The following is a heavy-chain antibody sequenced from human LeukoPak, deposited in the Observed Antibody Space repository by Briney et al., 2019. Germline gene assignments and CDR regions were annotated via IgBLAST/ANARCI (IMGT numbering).Heavy chain of an antibody. CDR2: IIPIFGTA. J-gene: IGHJ5*02. Sequence: WASVKVSCKASGGTFSSYAISWVRQAPGQGLEWMGGIIPIFGTANYAQKFQGRVTITTDESTSTAYMELSSLRSEDTAVYYCARGTLDYDFWSGYYTGSWFDPWGQGTLVTVSS. V-gene: IGHV1-69*05. D-gene: IGHD3-3*01. CDR3: ARGTLDYDFWSGYYTGSWFDP. CDR1: GGTFSSYA.